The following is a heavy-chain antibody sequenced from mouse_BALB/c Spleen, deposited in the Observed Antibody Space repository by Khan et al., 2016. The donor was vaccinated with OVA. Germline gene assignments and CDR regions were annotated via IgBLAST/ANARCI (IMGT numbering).Heavy chain of an antibody. CDR2: IWSAGST. D-gene: IGHD2-4*01. CDR1: GFSLDKYS. J-gene: IGHJ3*01. Sequence: QVQLKQSGPGLVAPSQSLSITCTVSGFSLDKYSVHWIRQSPGKGLEWLGVIWSAGSTDYNAAFISRVTISKDNSRSQVFFKVNSLQRKDTAIYYCARRGYDYGRGALFVYWGQGTLVTVSA. CDR3: ARRGYDYGRGALFVY. V-gene: IGHV2-2*02.